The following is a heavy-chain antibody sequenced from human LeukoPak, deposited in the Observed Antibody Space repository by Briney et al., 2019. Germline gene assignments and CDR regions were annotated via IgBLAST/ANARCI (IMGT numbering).Heavy chain of an antibody. CDR2: FYYSRNT. J-gene: IGHJ4*02. CDR1: GGSISSSSYY. CDR3: ARAVGGDGSGSL. Sequence: SETLSLTCTVSGGSISSSSYYWGWIRQPPGKGLEWIANFYYSRNTYYNPSLKSRVTISVDTSKNQFSLKLSSVTAADTAVYYCARAVGGDGSGSLWGPGTLVTVSS. D-gene: IGHD3-10*01. V-gene: IGHV4-39*07.